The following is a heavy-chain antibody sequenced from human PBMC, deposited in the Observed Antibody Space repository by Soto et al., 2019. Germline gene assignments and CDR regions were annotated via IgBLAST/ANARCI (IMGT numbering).Heavy chain of an antibody. CDR2: IWNDGSNK. D-gene: IGHD5-18*01. J-gene: IGHJ4*02. CDR1: GFTFSGYG. V-gene: IGHV3-33*01. Sequence: QVQLVESGGGVVQPGRSLRLSCAASGFTFSGYGMHWVRQAPGKGLEWVAIIWNDGSNKYYADSVKGRFTITRDNSKNTLYLQMSSLRVEDTALYYCARGDTLPGYWGQGTLVTVSS. CDR3: ARGDTLPGY.